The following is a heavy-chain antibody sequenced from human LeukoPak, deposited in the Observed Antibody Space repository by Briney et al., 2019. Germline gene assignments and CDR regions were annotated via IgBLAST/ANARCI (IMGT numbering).Heavy chain of an antibody. J-gene: IGHJ3*02. CDR2: INHSGST. CDR1: GGSFSGYY. V-gene: IGHV4-34*01. CDR3: ARSPLLWFGEPRGNAFDI. D-gene: IGHD3-10*01. Sequence: SETLSLTCAVYGGSFSGYYWSWIRQPPGKGLEWIGEINHSGSTNYNPSLKSRVTISVDTSKNQFSLKLSSVTAADTAVYYCARSPLLWFGEPRGNAFDIWGQGTMVTVSP.